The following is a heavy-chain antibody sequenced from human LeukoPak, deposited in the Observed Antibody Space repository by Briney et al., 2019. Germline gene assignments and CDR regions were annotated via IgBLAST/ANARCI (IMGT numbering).Heavy chain of an antibody. V-gene: IGHV1-18*01. CDR3: ARGLWFGDWGDY. Sequence: ASVKVSCKASGYSFTSYGISWVRLAPGQGLEWMGWISGYNGNTNYAQKLQGRVTMTTDTSTTTAYMELRSLRPDDTAVYYCARGLWFGDWGDYWGQGTLVTVSS. CDR1: GYSFTSYG. CDR2: ISGYNGNT. D-gene: IGHD3-10*01. J-gene: IGHJ4*02.